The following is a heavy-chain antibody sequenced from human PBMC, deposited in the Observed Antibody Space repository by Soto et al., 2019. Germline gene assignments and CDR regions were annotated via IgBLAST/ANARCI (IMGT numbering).Heavy chain of an antibody. D-gene: IGHD6-13*01. CDR2: ISYDGSNK. J-gene: IGHJ6*02. CDR3: AKTFIQLDDYYYYGMDV. CDR1: GFTFSSYG. Sequence: LRLSCAASGFTFSSYGMHWVRQAPGKGLEWVAVISYDGSNKYYADSVKGRFTISRDNSKNTLYLQMNSLRAEDTAVYYCAKTFIQLDDYYYYGMDVWGQGTTVTVSS. V-gene: IGHV3-30*18.